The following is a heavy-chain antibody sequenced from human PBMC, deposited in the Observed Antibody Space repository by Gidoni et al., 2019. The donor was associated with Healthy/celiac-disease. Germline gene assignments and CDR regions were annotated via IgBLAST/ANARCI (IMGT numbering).Heavy chain of an antibody. D-gene: IGHD3-16*01. Sequence: EVQLVESGGGLVQPGGSLRLSCAASGFTFSSYEMNWVRQAPGKGLEWVSYISSSGSTIYYADSVKGRFTISRDNAKNSLYLQMNSLRAEDTAVYYCAREGVGDVRARAFDYWGQGTLVTVSS. J-gene: IGHJ4*02. V-gene: IGHV3-48*03. CDR1: GFTFSSYE. CDR2: ISSSGSTI. CDR3: AREGVGDVRARAFDY.